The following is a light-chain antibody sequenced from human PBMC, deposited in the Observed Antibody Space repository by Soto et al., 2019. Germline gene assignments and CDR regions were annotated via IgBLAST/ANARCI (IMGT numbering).Light chain of an antibody. J-gene: IGKJ5*01. V-gene: IGKV1-16*01. CDR1: QDINIF. Sequence: DIQMTQSPSSLSASVGDRVTITCRASQDINIFLAWFQQKPGQAPKALIHAASPLRAGVPSRFSGSGSGTDFTLTISSPQPEDLATYYCQQYHSYPITFGRGTRLEIK. CDR3: QQYHSYPIT. CDR2: AAS.